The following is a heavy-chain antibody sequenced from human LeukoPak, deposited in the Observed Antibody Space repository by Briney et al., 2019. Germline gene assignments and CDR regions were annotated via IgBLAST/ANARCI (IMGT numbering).Heavy chain of an antibody. V-gene: IGHV4-61*01. CDR1: GGSVSSSNYH. CDR3: ARVSVAGTGPDY. J-gene: IGHJ4*02. Sequence: SETLSLTCTVSGGSVSSSNYHWSWIRQPPGKGLEWVGFFSYNVHSDYNPSLKSRVTISVDTSKNQFSLRLSSVTAADTAIYYCARVSVAGTGPDYWGQGTLVTVSS. CDR2: FSYNVHS. D-gene: IGHD6-13*01.